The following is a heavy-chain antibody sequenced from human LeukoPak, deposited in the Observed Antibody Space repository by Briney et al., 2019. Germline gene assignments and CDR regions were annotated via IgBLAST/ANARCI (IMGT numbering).Heavy chain of an antibody. CDR2: IYTSGST. J-gene: IGHJ4*02. Sequence: PSQTLSLTCTVSGGSISSGRYYWSWIRQPAGKGLEWIGRIYTSGSTNYNPSLKSRVTISVDTSKNQFSLKLSSVTAADTAVYYCASFNYGSGRIDYWGQGTLVTVSS. CDR3: ASFNYGSGRIDY. CDR1: GGSISSGRYY. D-gene: IGHD3-10*01. V-gene: IGHV4-61*02.